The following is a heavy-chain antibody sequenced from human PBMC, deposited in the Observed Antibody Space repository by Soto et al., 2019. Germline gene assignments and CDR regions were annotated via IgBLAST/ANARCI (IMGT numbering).Heavy chain of an antibody. V-gene: IGHV3-9*01. D-gene: IGHD5-18*01. CDR2: ISWNSGSI. Sequence: PGGSLRLSCAASGFTFDDYAMHWVRQAPGKGLEWVSGISWNSGSIGYADSVKGRFTISRDNAKNSLYLKMNSLRAEDTALYYCAKDSGYSYGSTFYYYYYGMDVWGQGTTVTVSS. J-gene: IGHJ6*02. CDR1: GFTFDDYA. CDR3: AKDSGYSYGSTFYYYYYGMDV.